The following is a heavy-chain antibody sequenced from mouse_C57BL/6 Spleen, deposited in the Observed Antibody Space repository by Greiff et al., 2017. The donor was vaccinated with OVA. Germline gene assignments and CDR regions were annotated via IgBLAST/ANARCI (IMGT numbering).Heavy chain of an antibody. CDR3: TRKHSNYFYYFDY. V-gene: IGHV1-15*01. D-gene: IGHD2-5*01. Sequence: QVQLKESGAELVRPGASVTLSCKASGYTFTDYEMHWVKQTPVHGLEWIGAIDPETGGTAYNQKFKGKAILTADKSSSTAYMELRSLTSEDSAVYYGTRKHSNYFYYFDYWGQGTTLTVSS. J-gene: IGHJ2*01. CDR2: IDPETGGT. CDR1: GYTFTDYE.